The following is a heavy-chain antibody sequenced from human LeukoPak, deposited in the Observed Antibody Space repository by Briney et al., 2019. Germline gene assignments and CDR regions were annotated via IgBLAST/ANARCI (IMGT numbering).Heavy chain of an antibody. CDR2: ISYDGSNK. J-gene: IGHJ4*02. D-gene: IGHD4-17*01. CDR1: GFTFSSYA. V-gene: IGHV3-30-3*01. CDR3: ARPRGPYGDYSLGY. Sequence: GGSLRLSCAASGFTFSSYAMHWVRQAPGKGLEWVAVISYDGSNKYYADSVKGRFTISRDNSKNTLYLQMNSLRPEDTAVYYCARPRGPYGDYSLGYWGQGTLVTVSS.